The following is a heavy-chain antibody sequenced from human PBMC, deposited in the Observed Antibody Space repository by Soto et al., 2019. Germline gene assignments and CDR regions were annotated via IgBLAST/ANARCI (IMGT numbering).Heavy chain of an antibody. CDR2: INAGNGNT. CDR1: GYTFTSYA. J-gene: IGHJ6*03. D-gene: IGHD3-3*01. CDR3: ARTLRFLEWLPHPYYMDV. V-gene: IGHV1-3*01. Sequence: GASVKVSCKASGYTFTSYAMHWVRQAPGQRLEWTGWINAGNGNTKYSQKFQGRVTITRDTSASTAYMELSSLRSEDTAVYYCARTLRFLEWLPHPYYMDVWGKGTTVTVSS.